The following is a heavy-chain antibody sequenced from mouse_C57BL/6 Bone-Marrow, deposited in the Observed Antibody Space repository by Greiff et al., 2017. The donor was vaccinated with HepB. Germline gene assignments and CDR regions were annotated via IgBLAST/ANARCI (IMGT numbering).Heavy chain of an antibody. CDR1: GFNIKDDY. CDR2: IDPGNGDT. V-gene: IGHV14-4*01. CDR3: TTPYDGYFFFAY. D-gene: IGHD2-3*01. J-gene: IGHJ3*01. Sequence: VQLQQSGAELVRPGASVKLSCTASGFNIKDDYMPWVKQRPGQGLEWIGWIDPGNGDTEYASKFQGTATITADTSSNTAYLQLSSLTSEDTAVYYCTTPYDGYFFFAYWGQGTLVTVSA.